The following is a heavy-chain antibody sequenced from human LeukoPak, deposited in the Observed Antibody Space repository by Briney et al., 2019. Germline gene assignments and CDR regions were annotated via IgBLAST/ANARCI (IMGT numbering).Heavy chain of an antibody. Sequence: ASVKVSCKASGYTFTSYGISWVRQAPEQGLEWMGWMNPNSGNTGYAQKFQGRVTITRNTSISTAYMELSSLRSEDTAVYYCARVGVDAFDIWGQGTMVTVSS. V-gene: IGHV1-8*03. CDR3: ARVGVDAFDI. D-gene: IGHD3-16*01. CDR2: MNPNSGNT. J-gene: IGHJ3*02. CDR1: GYTFTSYG.